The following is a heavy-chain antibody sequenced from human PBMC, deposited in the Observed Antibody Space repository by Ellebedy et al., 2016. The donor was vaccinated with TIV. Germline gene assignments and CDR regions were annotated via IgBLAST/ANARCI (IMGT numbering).Heavy chain of an antibody. CDR3: TRFRKKDAFDI. J-gene: IGHJ3*02. Sequence: SETLSLXXAVYGGSFSGHFWTWIRQPPGKGLEWIGEINHSGSTNYNASLKSRVTISVDTSKNQVSLQLNSVTPEDTAVYYCTRFRKKDAFDIWGQGTMVTVSS. D-gene: IGHD1-14*01. V-gene: IGHV4-34*01. CDR1: GGSFSGHF. CDR2: INHSGST.